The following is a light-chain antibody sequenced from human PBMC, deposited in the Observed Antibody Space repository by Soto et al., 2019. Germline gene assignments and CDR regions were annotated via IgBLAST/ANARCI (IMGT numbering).Light chain of an antibody. CDR2: DTS. J-gene: IGKJ5*01. CDR1: QFLSSY. Sequence: ELVLIQSPATLSLSPGERATLSCRASQFLSSYLAWYQQKPGQPPRLLIYDTSNRAAGIPARFSGSRSGTDFTLTISSLEPEDFAVYFCHQRNKFGQGTRLEI. V-gene: IGKV3-11*01. CDR3: HQRNK.